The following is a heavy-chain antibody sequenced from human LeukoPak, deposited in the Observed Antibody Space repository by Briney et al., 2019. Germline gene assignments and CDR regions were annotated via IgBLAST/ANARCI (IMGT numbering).Heavy chain of an antibody. V-gene: IGHV4-59*01. CDR3: ASMYSSSPNFDY. Sequence: PSETLSLTCTVSGGSISSYYWSWIRQPPGKGLEWIGYIYYSGSTNYNPSLKSRVTISVDTSKNQFSLKLSSLTAADTAVYYCASMYSSSPNFDYWGQGTLVTVSS. CDR2: IYYSGST. CDR1: GGSISSYY. J-gene: IGHJ4*02. D-gene: IGHD6-6*01.